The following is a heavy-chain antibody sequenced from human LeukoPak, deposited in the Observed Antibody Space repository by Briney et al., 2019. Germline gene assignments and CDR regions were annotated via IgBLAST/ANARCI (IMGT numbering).Heavy chain of an antibody. CDR3: ARGRPDSSGLESQNY. Sequence: PSETLSLTCTVSGGSISSYYWSWIRQPPGKGLEWIGYIYYSGSTNYNPSLKSRVTISVDTSKNQFSLKLSSVTAADTAVYYCARGRPDSSGLESQNYWGQGTLVTVSS. D-gene: IGHD6-19*01. V-gene: IGHV4-59*01. CDR2: IYYSGST. CDR1: GGSISSYY. J-gene: IGHJ4*02.